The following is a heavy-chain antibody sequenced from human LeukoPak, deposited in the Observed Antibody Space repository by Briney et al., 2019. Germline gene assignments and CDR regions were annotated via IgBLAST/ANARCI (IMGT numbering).Heavy chain of an antibody. Sequence: GGSLRLSCAASGFTFSSYGMHWVRQAPGKGLEWVAVISYDGSNKYYADSVKGRFTISRDNSKNTLYLQMNSLRAEDTAVYYCAKDGGGYYPYYYYYMDVWGKGTTVTISS. CDR2: ISYDGSNK. J-gene: IGHJ6*03. CDR3: AKDGGGYYPYYYYYMDV. V-gene: IGHV3-30*19. CDR1: GFTFSSYG. D-gene: IGHD3-22*01.